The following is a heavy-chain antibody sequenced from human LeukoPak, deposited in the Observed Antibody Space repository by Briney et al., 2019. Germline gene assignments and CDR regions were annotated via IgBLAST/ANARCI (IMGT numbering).Heavy chain of an antibody. CDR2: ISGSSTYT. CDR3: ARDDIRFPGK. D-gene: IGHD3-16*01. V-gene: IGHV3-11*05. CDR1: GXTFSDYY. Sequence: GGSLRLSCAASGXTFSDYYMSWMRQAPGKGLEWLSYISGSSTYTNYADSVKGRFTISRDNAKNSVYLQMNSLRAEDTAVYYCARDDIRFPGKWGQGTLVAVSS. J-gene: IGHJ4*02.